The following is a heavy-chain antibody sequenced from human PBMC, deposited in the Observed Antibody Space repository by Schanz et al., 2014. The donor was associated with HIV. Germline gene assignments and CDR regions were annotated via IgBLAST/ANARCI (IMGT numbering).Heavy chain of an antibody. D-gene: IGHD2-15*01. Sequence: GQLVESGGGVVRPGRSLRLSCTATGFTFNVYAMSWVRQAPGKGLEWVSVISGSGRSTYYADSVKGRFTISRDNSKNTLYLQMNSLRAEDTAVYYCAKGGRDILSYYGMDVWGQGTTVTVSS. CDR2: ISGSGRST. CDR3: AKGGRDILSYYGMDV. J-gene: IGHJ6*02. V-gene: IGHV3-23*04. CDR1: GFTFNVYA.